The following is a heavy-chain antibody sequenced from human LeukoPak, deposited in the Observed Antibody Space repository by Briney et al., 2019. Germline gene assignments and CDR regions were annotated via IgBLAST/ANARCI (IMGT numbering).Heavy chain of an antibody. J-gene: IGHJ4*02. CDR1: GGSISSGGYS. D-gene: IGHD6-6*01. CDR3: ARDGGYSSSSRPLD. CDR2: IFYSGST. Sequence: SETLSLTCTVSGGSISSGGYSWSWIRQHPGKGLEWIGYIFYSGSTYYNPSLKSRVTISVDTSKNQFSLKLSSVTAADTAVYYCARDGGYSSSSRPLDWGQGTLVTVSS. V-gene: IGHV4-31*03.